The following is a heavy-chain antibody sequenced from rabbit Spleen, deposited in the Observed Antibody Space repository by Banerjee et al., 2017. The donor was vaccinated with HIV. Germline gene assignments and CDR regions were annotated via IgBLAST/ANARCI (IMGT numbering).Heavy chain of an antibody. Sequence: QEQLVESGGGLVQPGGSLTLSCNASGFDFSTYSMSWVRQAPGKGLEWIGYIVPIFGVTYYANWVNGRFTISRTSSTTVTLQMTSLTAADTATYFCARGAWSTDCMNLWGPGTLVTVS. V-gene: IGHV1S45*01. D-gene: IGHD7-1*01. CDR1: GFDFSTYS. J-gene: IGHJ4*01. CDR2: IVPIFGVT. CDR3: ARGAWSTDCMNL.